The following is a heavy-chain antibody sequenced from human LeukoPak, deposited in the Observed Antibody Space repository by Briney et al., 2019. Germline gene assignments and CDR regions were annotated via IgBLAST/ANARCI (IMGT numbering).Heavy chain of an antibody. V-gene: IGHV6-1*01. CDR3: ARDRSYGDYVWFDP. CDR2: TYYRSKWYN. CDR1: VDSPSRITAA. D-gene: IGHD4-17*01. Sequence: SQTLSLTSAISVDSPSRITAACDSIRPPPWSGLELLGTTYYRSKWYNDYAVSVKSRITINPDTSKNQFSLQLNSVTPEDTAVYYCARDRSYGDYVWFDPWGQGTLVTVSS. J-gene: IGHJ5*02.